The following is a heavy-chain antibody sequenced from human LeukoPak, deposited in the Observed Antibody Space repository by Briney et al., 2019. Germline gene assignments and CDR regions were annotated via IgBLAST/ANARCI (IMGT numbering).Heavy chain of an antibody. D-gene: IGHD3-10*01. CDR3: ARAEMPSVAGEDWFDP. CDR2: IDPDDSYT. V-gene: IGHV5-10-1*01. J-gene: IGHJ5*02. CDR1: GYRFTSYW. Sequence: GESLKISCKGSGYRFTSYWISWVRQMPRKGLEWMGRIDPDDSYTSYSPSFQGRVSILVDKSISTAYLQWSSLKASDTAIYYCARAEMPSVAGEDWFDPWGQGTLVTVSS.